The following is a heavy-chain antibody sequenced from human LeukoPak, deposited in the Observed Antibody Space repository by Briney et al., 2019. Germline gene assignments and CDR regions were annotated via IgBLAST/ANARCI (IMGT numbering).Heavy chain of an antibody. CDR2: IKQDGSEK. V-gene: IGHV3-7*03. CDR1: GFTFSNYG. CDR3: AREEGSYNY. J-gene: IGHJ4*02. Sequence: GGSLRLSCAASGFTFSNYGMHWVRQAPGKGLEWVANIKQDGSEKYYVDSVKGRFTISRDNAKNSLYLQMNSLRAEDTAVYYCAREEGSYNYWGQGTLDTVSS. D-gene: IGHD1-26*01.